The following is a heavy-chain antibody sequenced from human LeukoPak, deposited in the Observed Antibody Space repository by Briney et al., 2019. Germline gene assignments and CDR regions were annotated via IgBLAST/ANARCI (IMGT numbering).Heavy chain of an antibody. J-gene: IGHJ6*02. V-gene: IGHV3-53*04. CDR2: IYSGGST. CDR1: GFTVSSNY. D-gene: IGHD5-24*01. Sequence: GGSLRLSCVASGFTVSSNYMSWVRQAPGKGLEWVSVIYSGGSTYYADSVKGRFTISRHNSKNTLYLQMNSLRAEDTAVYYCASSKTATISVLHYYGMDVWGQGTTVTVSS. CDR3: ASSKTATISVLHYYGMDV.